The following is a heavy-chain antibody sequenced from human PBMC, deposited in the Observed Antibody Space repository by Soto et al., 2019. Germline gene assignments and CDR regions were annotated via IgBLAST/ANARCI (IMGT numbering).Heavy chain of an antibody. V-gene: IGHV4-31*03. CDR2: IFYSGTT. CDR3: ARVPYSSSWYRYAIDI. J-gene: IGHJ3*02. D-gene: IGHD6-13*01. Sequence: QVQLQESGPGLVKPSQTLSLTCTVSGGSISSGTYYWSWVRQLPGKGLEWIGYIFYSGTTYYHPSLKSRVTILIDTSMNQFSLKLSSVTAADTAMYYCARVPYSSSWYRYAIDIWGQGTMVTVSS. CDR1: GGSISSGTYY.